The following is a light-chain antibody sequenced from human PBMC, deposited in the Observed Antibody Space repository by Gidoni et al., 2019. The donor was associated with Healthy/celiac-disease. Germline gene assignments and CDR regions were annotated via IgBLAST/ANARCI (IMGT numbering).Light chain of an antibody. J-gene: IGKJ2*03. CDR3: QQSYSTPLYS. CDR2: AAS. CDR1: QSISSH. V-gene: IGKV1-39*01. Sequence: DIQMTQSPSSLSASVGDRVTITCRASQSISSHLNWYQQKPGKAPKLLIYAASSLQSGVPSRFSGSGPGTDFTLTISSLQPEDFATYYCQQSYSTPLYSFGQXTKLEIK.